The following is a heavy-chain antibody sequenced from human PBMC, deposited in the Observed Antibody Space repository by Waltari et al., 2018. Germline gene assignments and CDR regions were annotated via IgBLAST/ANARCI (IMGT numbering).Heavy chain of an antibody. V-gene: IGHV5-51*01. CDR1: GYNFSNYW. Sequence: EVQLVQSGAEMKKHGESLKISCQGSGYNFSNYWIGWVRQMPGKGLEWMGIVYPGNSDRIYSPSFQGRVASSADTSTNIASLYWSSLKTSDTAIYYCARGDGANWGQGTLVTVSS. CDR2: VYPGNSDR. J-gene: IGHJ4*02. CDR3: ARGDGAN. D-gene: IGHD3-10*01.